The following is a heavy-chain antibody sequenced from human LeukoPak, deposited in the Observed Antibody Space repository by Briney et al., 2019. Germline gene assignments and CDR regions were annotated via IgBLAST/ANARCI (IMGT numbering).Heavy chain of an antibody. Sequence: GGSLRLSGAASGFTFSSYAMSWVRQAPGTGLEWVSAISGSGGSTYYADSVKGRFTISRDNSKNTLYLQMNSLRAEDTAVYYCAISARYCSGGSCYSPIDYWGQGTLVTVSS. D-gene: IGHD2-15*01. CDR2: ISGSGGST. CDR1: GFTFSSYA. V-gene: IGHV3-23*01. CDR3: AISARYCSGGSCYSPIDY. J-gene: IGHJ4*02.